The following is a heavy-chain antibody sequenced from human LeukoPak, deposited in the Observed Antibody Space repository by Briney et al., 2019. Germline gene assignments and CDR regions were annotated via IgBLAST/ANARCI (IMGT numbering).Heavy chain of an antibody. CDR1: GYTFTGYY. CDR2: IVVGSGNT. J-gene: IGHJ4*02. D-gene: IGHD2-15*01. Sequence: ASVKVSCKASGYTFTGYYMHWVRQAPGQGLEWIGWIVVGSGNTNYAQKFQERVTITRDMSTSTAYMELSSLRSEDTAVYYCAAGWVCSGGSCYYYFDYWGQGTLVTVSS. V-gene: IGHV1-58*02. CDR3: AAGWVCSGGSCYYYFDY.